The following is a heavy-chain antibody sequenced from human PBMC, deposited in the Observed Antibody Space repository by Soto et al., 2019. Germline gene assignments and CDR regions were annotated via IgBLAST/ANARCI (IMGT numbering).Heavy chain of an antibody. Sequence: GESLKISCQGSGYSFTSYWIGWVRQMPGKGLEWMGIIYPGDSITRYSPSFQGQVTISADKSISTAYLQWSRLKPPHTPMYYCATQTVLTYCGGDCYPARLTGASVIAFDLWGQGTMVTVSS. V-gene: IGHV5-51*01. J-gene: IGHJ3*01. CDR3: ATQTVLTYCGGDCYPARLTGASVIAFDL. CDR2: IYPGDSIT. CDR1: GYSFTSYW. D-gene: IGHD2-21*02.